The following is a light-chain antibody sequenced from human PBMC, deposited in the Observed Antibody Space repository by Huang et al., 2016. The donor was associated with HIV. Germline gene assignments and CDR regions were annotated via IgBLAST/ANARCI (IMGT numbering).Light chain of an antibody. CDR3: QQSYSTPPWT. V-gene: IGKV1-39*01. Sequence: DIQMTQSSSSLSASVGDRVTITCRASQSTSSHLNWYQQKPGNAPKLLIYAASSLLLGVPSRFSGRGSGTDFTLTISSLQPEDCATYYCQQSYSTPPWTFGQGTKVEIK. J-gene: IGKJ1*01. CDR2: AAS. CDR1: QSTSSH.